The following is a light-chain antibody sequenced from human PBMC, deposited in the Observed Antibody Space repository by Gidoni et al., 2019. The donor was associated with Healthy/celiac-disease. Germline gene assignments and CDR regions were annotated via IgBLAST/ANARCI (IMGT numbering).Light chain of an antibody. V-gene: IGKV2-28*01. Sequence: DIVMTQSPLSLPVTPGEPASISCRSSQSLLHSNGYNYLDWYLQKPGQSPQLLIYLGSNRASGVPDRFSGSGSGTDFTLKISRVEAEDVGVYYCMQALQTPRLTXXXXTKXEIK. CDR1: QSLLHSNGYNY. CDR3: MQALQTPRLT. J-gene: IGKJ4*01. CDR2: LGS.